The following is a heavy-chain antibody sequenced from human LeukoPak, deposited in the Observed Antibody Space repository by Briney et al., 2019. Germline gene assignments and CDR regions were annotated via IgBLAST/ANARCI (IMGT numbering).Heavy chain of an antibody. D-gene: IGHD2-21*02. V-gene: IGHV5-51*01. Sequence: GESLNISCEGFGYSFSNYWIGGVGPMPGKGLEWMGIIYPGDYETRNSPSFQGLVTISVDKSISTAYLQWSSLKASDTAMYYCAIPPGYCGNDCSFDHWGQGTLVTVSS. J-gene: IGHJ4*02. CDR3: AIPPGYCGNDCSFDH. CDR1: GYSFSNYW. CDR2: IYPGDYET.